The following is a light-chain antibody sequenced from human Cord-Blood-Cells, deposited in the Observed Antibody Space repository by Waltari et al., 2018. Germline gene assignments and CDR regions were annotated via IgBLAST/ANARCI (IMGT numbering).Light chain of an antibody. Sequence: EIVMTQSPATLSVSPGERATLSFRASQSVSSNLAWYQQKPGQDPRLLIYGASTRATGIPARFSGSGSGTEFTLTISSLQSEDFAVYYCQQYNNWPYSFGQGTKLEIK. CDR3: QQYNNWPYS. V-gene: IGKV3-15*01. J-gene: IGKJ2*03. CDR1: QSVSSN. CDR2: GAS.